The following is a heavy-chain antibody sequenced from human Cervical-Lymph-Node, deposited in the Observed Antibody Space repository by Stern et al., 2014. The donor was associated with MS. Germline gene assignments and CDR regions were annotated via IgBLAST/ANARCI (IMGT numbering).Heavy chain of an antibody. CDR3: AKAKAPIVVVPAAPGDY. J-gene: IGHJ4*02. CDR2: ISYDGSNT. CDR1: GFTFSSYG. V-gene: IGHV3-30*18. Sequence: VQLVESGGGVVQPGRSLRLSCAASGFTFSSYGMHWVRQAPGKGLEWVAVISYDGSNTYYAASVKGRFTISRDNSKNTLYLQMNSLRAEDTAVYYCAKAKAPIVVVPAAPGDYWGQGTLVTVSS. D-gene: IGHD2-2*01.